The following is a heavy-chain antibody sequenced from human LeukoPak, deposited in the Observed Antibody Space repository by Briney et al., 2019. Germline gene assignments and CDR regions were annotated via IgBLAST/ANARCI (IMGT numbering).Heavy chain of an antibody. J-gene: IGHJ3*02. Sequence: PSETLSLTCTVSGGSISSDIYYWSWIRQPPGKGLEWIGYIYYSGSTYYNPSLKSRVTISVDTSKNQFSLKLSSVTAADTAVYYCARDFGEYSSSSHAFDIWGQGTMVTVSS. D-gene: IGHD6-6*01. V-gene: IGHV4-30-4*01. CDR3: ARDFGEYSSSSHAFDI. CDR2: IYYSGST. CDR1: GGSISSDIYY.